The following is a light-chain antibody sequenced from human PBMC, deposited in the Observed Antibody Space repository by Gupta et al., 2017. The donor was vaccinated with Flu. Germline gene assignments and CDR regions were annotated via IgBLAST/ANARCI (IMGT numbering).Light chain of an antibody. Sequence: EIVLTQSPATLSLSPGERATLSCRASQSVSNYLAWYQHKPGQAPRLLIYDASNSATGIPARFSGSGSGTDFTLTISSLEPEDFAVYYCQQRSNWVTFGQGTRLEIK. V-gene: IGKV3-11*01. J-gene: IGKJ5*01. CDR3: QQRSNWVT. CDR1: QSVSNY. CDR2: DAS.